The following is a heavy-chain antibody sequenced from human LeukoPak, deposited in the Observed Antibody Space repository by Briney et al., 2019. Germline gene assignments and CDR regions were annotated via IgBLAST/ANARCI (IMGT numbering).Heavy chain of an antibody. CDR3: ARAPPYYYDSSGYYFGYFDY. CDR2: ISYDGSNK. J-gene: IGHJ4*02. V-gene: IGHV3-30-3*01. CDR1: GFTFSSYA. Sequence: GRSLRLSCAASGFTFSSYAMHWVRQAPGKGLEWVAVISYDGSNKYYADSVKGRFTISRDNSNNTLYLQMNSLRAEDTAVYYCARAPPYYYDSSGYYFGYFDYWGQGTLVTVSS. D-gene: IGHD3-22*01.